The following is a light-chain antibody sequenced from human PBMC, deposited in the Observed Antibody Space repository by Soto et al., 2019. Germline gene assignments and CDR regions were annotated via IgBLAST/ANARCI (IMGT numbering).Light chain of an antibody. Sequence: QSVLTQPASVSGSPGQSITISCTGTSSDVGAYIYVSWYQHHPGKAPKVMIYEVTNRPSGVSDRFSGSKSGKTASLTISGLQAEDEADYYCCSYTSSRTYVFGTGTKVTVL. CDR3: CSYTSSRTYV. V-gene: IGLV2-14*01. J-gene: IGLJ1*01. CDR1: SSDVGAYIY. CDR2: EVT.